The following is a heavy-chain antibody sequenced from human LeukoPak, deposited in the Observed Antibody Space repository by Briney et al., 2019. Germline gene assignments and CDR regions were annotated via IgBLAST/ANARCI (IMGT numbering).Heavy chain of an antibody. Sequence: ASVKVSCKPSGYTFTSYYIHWVRQAPGQGLEWMGIINPSGGSTSYAQKFQGRVTMTRDTSTSTVYMELRSLRSDDTAIYYCARVGLDNTGWHISWFDPWGQGTRVTVSS. V-gene: IGHV1-46*01. J-gene: IGHJ5*02. CDR3: ARVGLDNTGWHISWFDP. CDR1: GYTFTSYY. CDR2: INPSGGST. D-gene: IGHD6-19*01.